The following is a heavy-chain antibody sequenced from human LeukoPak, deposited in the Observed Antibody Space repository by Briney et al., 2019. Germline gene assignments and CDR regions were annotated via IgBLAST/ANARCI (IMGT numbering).Heavy chain of an antibody. D-gene: IGHD3-16*02. CDR2: TSYDESDK. CDR1: GFTFSSYS. J-gene: IGHJ4*02. CDR3: AKDKAESYLFDY. V-gene: IGHV3-30*18. Sequence: GGSLRLSCAASGFTFSSYSMNWVRQAPGKGPEWVAVTSYDESDKYYADSVKGRFTISRDNSKNTLYLHMNSLRAEDTAVYYCAKDKAESYLFDYWGQGTLVTVSP.